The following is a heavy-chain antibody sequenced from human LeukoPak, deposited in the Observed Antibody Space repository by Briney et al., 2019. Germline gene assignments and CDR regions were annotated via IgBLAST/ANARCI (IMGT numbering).Heavy chain of an antibody. V-gene: IGHV3-23*01. Sequence: GGSLRLSCAASEFTFSSYAMSWVRQAPGNGLEWVSAISGSGTNTYYADSVKGRFTISRDNSRNILYLQMNNLRAEDAAVYYCAKERGINVPPYYFDFWGQGTLLTVSS. J-gene: IGHJ4*02. CDR3: AKERGINVPPYYFDF. CDR1: EFTFSSYA. D-gene: IGHD3-10*02. CDR2: ISGSGTNT.